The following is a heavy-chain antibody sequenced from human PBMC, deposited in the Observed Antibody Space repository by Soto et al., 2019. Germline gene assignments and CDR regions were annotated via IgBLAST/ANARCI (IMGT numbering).Heavy chain of an antibody. CDR1: GCIFSNAW. J-gene: IGHJ4*01. CDR3: TTDSYMTNIIVRFDY. Sequence: EVHLVESGGGLVKPGGSLRLSCAASGCIFSNAWINWVRQAPGKGLEWVGRVKSKTDGGTTDFAAPVKGRFAISRDDSKNMVYLEMNSLKTEDTAIYYCTTDSYMTNIIVRFDYWGHGTLVTVSS. D-gene: IGHD4-17*01. CDR2: VKSKTDGGTT. V-gene: IGHV3-15*07.